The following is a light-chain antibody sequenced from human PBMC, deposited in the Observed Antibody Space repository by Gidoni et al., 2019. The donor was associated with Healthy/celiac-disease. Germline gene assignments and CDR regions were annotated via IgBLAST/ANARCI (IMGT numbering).Light chain of an antibody. CDR2: YYSDSDK. CDR3: MIWPSNAPVV. V-gene: IGLV5-37*01. Sequence: QPVLTQPPSSSASPGASARRTCPLPSDINVGSYNIYWYQQKPGSPPRNLLYYYSDSDKGQGSGVPSRSSVSQDASSNTGILLISGLQSEDEADYYCMIWPSNAPVVFGGGTKLPVL. CDR1: SDINVGSYN. J-gene: IGLJ2*01.